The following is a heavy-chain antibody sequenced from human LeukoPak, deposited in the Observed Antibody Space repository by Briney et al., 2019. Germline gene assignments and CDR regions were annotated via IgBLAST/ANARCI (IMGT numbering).Heavy chain of an antibody. CDR1: GGSIGGYY. V-gene: IGHV4-59*08. D-gene: IGHD6-19*01. J-gene: IGHJ1*01. CDR2: IYYSGST. CDR3: ARSDSSGWYVQH. Sequence: SETLSLTCTVSGGSIGGYYWSWIRQPPGKGLEWIGYIYYSGSTNYNPSLKSRVTMSVDMSKNQFSLRLSSVTAADTAVYYCARSDSSGWYVQHWGQGTLVTVSS.